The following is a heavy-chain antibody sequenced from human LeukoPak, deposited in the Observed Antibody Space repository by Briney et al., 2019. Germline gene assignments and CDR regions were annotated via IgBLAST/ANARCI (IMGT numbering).Heavy chain of an antibody. J-gene: IGHJ4*02. Sequence: PSETLSHTCSISGDSINSGGYYWNWIRQPPGKGLEWLGYIHSGGNAYFNPSVEGRSSISLDKSQNQFFLRLTSVTAADTAVYFCARDHYDSRGDYVVEYWGQGTLVTVSS. D-gene: IGHD3-22*01. V-gene: IGHV4-31*03. CDR3: ARDHYDSRGDYVVEY. CDR1: GDSINSGGYY. CDR2: IHSGGNA.